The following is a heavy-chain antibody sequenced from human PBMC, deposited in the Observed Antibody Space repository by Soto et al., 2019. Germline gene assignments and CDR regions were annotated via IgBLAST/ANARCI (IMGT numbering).Heavy chain of an antibody. J-gene: IGHJ4*02. Sequence: GGSLRLSCAASGFTFSTSSMNWVRQAPGKGLEWVSAISGSGGSTNYADSVKARFTISRDNSKNTRYLEMNSRRAEDMAVYYCAKDRRYYPLLPDDYWGKETLVTVSS. CDR3: AKDRRYYPLLPDDY. D-gene: IGHD1-26*01. V-gene: IGHV3-23*01. CDR1: GFTFSTSS. CDR2: ISGSGGST.